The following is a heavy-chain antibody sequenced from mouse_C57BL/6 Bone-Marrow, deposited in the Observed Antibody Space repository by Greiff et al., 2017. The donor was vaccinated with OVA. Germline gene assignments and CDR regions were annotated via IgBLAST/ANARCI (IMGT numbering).Heavy chain of an antibody. J-gene: IGHJ1*03. V-gene: IGHV5-2*01. CDR1: EYEFPSHD. CDR3: ARHRYYYGSDWYFDV. D-gene: IGHD1-1*01. CDR2: INSDGGST. Sequence: DVQLVESGGGLVQPGESLKLSCESNEYEFPSHDMSWVRKTPEKRLELVAAINSDGGSTYYPDTMERRFIISRDNTKKTLYLQMSSLRSEDTALYYCARHRYYYGSDWYFDVWGTGTTVTVSS.